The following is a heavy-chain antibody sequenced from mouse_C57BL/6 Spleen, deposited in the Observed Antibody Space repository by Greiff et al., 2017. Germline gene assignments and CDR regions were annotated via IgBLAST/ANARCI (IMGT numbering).Heavy chain of an antibody. Sequence: EVMLVESGGGLVKPGGSLKLSCAASGFTFSSYAMSWVRQTPEKRLEWVATISDGGSYTYYPDNVKGRFTISRDNAKNNLYLQMSHLKSEDTAMYYCARGSSNWAWFAYWGQGTLVTVSA. CDR3: ARGSSNWAWFAY. J-gene: IGHJ3*01. CDR2: ISDGGSYT. V-gene: IGHV5-4*03. CDR1: GFTFSSYA. D-gene: IGHD4-1*01.